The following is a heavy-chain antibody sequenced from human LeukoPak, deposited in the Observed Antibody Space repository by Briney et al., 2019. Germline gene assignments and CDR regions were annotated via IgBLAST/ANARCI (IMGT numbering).Heavy chain of an antibody. V-gene: IGHV4-34*01. J-gene: IGHJ2*01. CDR1: GGSLSGYY. CDR2: INHNGST. CDR3: ARWYGGNSKTYLFDL. D-gene: IGHD4-23*01. Sequence: SETLSLTCAVYGGSLSGYYRSWIRQSPGKGLEWIGEINHNGSTNYNPSLKSRVTISGDTSKNQFSLKLSSVTAADTAVYYCARWYGGNSKTYLFDLWGRGTLVTVSS.